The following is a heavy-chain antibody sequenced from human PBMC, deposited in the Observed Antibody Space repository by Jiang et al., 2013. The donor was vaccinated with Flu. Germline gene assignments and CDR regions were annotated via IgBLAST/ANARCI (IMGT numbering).Heavy chain of an antibody. V-gene: IGHV5-10-1*01. CDR3: ALYCSGGACYSGALDD. J-gene: IGHJ1*01. D-gene: IGHD2-8*02. CDR1: GYSFTKYW. CDR2: IDPGDSYT. Sequence: GAEVKKPGESLRISCKGSGYSFTKYWITWVRQLPGKGLEWMGRIDPGDSYTIYSPSFQGHVTISADTSINTAYLQWSSLKASDTATYYCALYCSGGACYSGALDDWGQGTLVTVSS.